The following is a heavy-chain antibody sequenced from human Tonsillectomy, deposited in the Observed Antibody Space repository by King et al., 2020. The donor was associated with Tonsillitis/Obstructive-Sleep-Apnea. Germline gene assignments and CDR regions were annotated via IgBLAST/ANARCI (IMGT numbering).Heavy chain of an antibody. CDR3: ARAXXPXXGXXVXXXYXYXXXV. CDR2: IYPGDSDT. J-gene: IGHJ6*03. CDR1: GYSFTSYW. D-gene: IGHD3-3*01. V-gene: IGHV5-51*01. Sequence: QLVQSGVEVKKPGESLKISCKGSGYSFTSYWIGWVRQMPGKGLEWMGIIYPGDSDTRYSPSFQGQVTISADKSISTAYLQWSSLKASDTAMYYCARAXXPXXGXXVXXXYXYXXXVXXXGTTVTVSS.